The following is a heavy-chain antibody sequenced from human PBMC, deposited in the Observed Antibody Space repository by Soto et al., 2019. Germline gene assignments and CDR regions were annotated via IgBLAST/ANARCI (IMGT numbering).Heavy chain of an antibody. Sequence: PRGFLRLSCAASGFTFSSYAIIFFRHSPGKWLEWVSGISGSGGITHYADSVKGRFTTSRDNSKNTLYLQMDSLRVEDTAVYYCGKDQDTSAWYYFDYWGQGTLVTVSS. V-gene: IGHV3-23*01. D-gene: IGHD6-19*01. CDR1: GFTFSSYA. CDR2: ISGSGGIT. CDR3: GKDQDTSAWYYFDY. J-gene: IGHJ4*02.